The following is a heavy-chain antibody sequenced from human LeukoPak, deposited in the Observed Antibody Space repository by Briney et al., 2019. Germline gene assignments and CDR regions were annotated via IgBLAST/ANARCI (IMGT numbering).Heavy chain of an antibody. CDR1: GVTFSSYA. D-gene: IGHD3-10*01. J-gene: IGHJ3*02. Sequence: PGGSLRLSCAASGVTFSSYAMSLVRQAPGKGLEWIGEINHSGSTNYNPSLKSRVTISVDTSKNQFSLKLSSVTAADTAVYYCARRWFGEGGAFDIWGQGTMVTVSS. CDR2: INHSGST. CDR3: ARRWFGEGGAFDI. V-gene: IGHV4-34*01.